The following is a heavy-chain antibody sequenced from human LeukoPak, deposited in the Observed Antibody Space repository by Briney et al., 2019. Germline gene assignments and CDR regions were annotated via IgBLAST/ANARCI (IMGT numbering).Heavy chain of an antibody. Sequence: SETLSLTCTVSGGSINNYYWSWIRQPAGKGLEWIGRIFSSGTTNYNSSLKRRVTMSVDTSKNQLSLKLSSVTAADTAVYYCARDGYHFDSSGYYSLDYWGQGTLVTVSS. CDR1: GGSINNYY. J-gene: IGHJ4*02. V-gene: IGHV4-4*07. D-gene: IGHD3-22*01. CDR3: ARDGYHFDSSGYYSLDY. CDR2: IFSSGTT.